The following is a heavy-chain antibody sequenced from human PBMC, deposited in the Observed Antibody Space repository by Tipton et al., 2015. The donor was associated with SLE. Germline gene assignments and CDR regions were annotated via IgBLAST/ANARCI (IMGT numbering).Heavy chain of an antibody. Sequence: TLSLTCTVSGGSISSGSYYWAWIRQPAGKGLEWIGHIYTSGSTNYNPSLKSRVTISVDTSKNQFSLKLSSVTAADTAVYYCEAATALGLRYYYYMDVWGKGTTVTVSS. CDR3: EAATALGLRYYYYMDV. D-gene: IGHD6-13*01. V-gene: IGHV4-61*09. CDR2: IYTSGST. J-gene: IGHJ6*03. CDR1: GGSISSGSYY.